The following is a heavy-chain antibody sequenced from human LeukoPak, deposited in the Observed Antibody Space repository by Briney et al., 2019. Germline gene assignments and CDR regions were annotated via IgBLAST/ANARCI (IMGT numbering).Heavy chain of an antibody. D-gene: IGHD2-2*01. J-gene: IGHJ3*02. CDR3: AKSKGYGLVDI. Sequence: PSETLSLTCAVYGGSFSGYYWSWIRQPPGKGLEWIGEINHSGSTNYNPSLKSRVTISLDTSRNHFSLKLNSVTAADTAVYYCAKSKGYGLVDIWGQGTMVTVSS. CDR2: INHSGST. V-gene: IGHV4-34*01. CDR1: GGSFSGYY.